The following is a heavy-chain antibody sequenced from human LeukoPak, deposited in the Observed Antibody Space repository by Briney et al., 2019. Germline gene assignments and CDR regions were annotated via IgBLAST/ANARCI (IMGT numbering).Heavy chain of an antibody. CDR2: INWNSDSI. V-gene: IGHV3-9*01. CDR1: GFTFDDYA. J-gene: IGHJ4*02. CDR3: AKDRERMVRGSFDY. D-gene: IGHD4-23*01. Sequence: PGGSLRLSCAVSGFTFDDYAMHWVRQVPGKGLEWVSGINWNSDSIGYADSVKGRFTISRDNSKNTLYLQMNSLRAEDTAVYYCAKDRERMVRGSFDYWGQGTLVTVSS.